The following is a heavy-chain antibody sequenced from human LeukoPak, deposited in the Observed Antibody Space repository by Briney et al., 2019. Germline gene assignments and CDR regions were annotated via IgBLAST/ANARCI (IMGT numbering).Heavy chain of an antibody. Sequence: VASVKVSCKASGYTFTSYGISWVRQAPGQGLEWMGWISAYNGNTNYAQKLQGRVTMTTDTSTSTAYMELRSLRSDDTAVYYCARRGYSYGPDLYYYYYGMDVWGQETTVTVSS. V-gene: IGHV1-18*01. CDR3: ARRGYSYGPDLYYYYYGMDV. J-gene: IGHJ6*02. D-gene: IGHD5-18*01. CDR1: GYTFTSYG. CDR2: ISAYNGNT.